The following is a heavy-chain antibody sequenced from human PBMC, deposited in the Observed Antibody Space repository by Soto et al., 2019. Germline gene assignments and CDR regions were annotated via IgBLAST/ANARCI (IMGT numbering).Heavy chain of an antibody. V-gene: IGHV4-61*08. Sequence: SETLSLTCNVSGGPINSPDYYWTWIRQSPGKGLEWIGYIYYSGSTNYNPSLKSRVTISVDTSKNQFSLKLSSVTAADTAVYYCARLYVGYYMDVWGKGTTVTVSS. D-gene: IGHD3-16*01. CDR1: GGPINSPDYY. J-gene: IGHJ6*03. CDR3: ARLYVGYYMDV. CDR2: IYYSGST.